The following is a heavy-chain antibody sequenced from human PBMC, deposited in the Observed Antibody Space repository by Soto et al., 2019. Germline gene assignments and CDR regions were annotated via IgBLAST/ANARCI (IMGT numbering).Heavy chain of an antibody. D-gene: IGHD2-8*02. Sequence: EMQLVESGGTLVQPGGSLRLSCAASGFTFSSSWMAWVRQAPGKGLEWVANINPEGSAEYYVDSVKGRFTISRDNAKNSLYLQLHSLRHEDTALYYCARHGVWCFDFWGQGTLVSIYS. CDR3: ARHGVWCFDF. CDR1: GFTFSSSW. CDR2: INPEGSAE. V-gene: IGHV3-7*02. J-gene: IGHJ4*02.